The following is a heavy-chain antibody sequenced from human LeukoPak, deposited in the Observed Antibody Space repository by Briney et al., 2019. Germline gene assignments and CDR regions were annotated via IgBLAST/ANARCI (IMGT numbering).Heavy chain of an antibody. CDR3: ASGQDAYYYGSGSYQQPTYYFDY. D-gene: IGHD3-10*01. CDR2: IIPIFGTA. CDR1: GGTFSSYA. Sequence: SVKVSCKASGGTFSSYAISWVRQAPGQGLECMGGIIPIFGTANYAQKFQGRVTITADKSTSTAYMELSSLRSEDTAVYYCASGQDAYYYGSGSYQQPTYYFDYWGQGTLVTVSS. J-gene: IGHJ4*02. V-gene: IGHV1-69*06.